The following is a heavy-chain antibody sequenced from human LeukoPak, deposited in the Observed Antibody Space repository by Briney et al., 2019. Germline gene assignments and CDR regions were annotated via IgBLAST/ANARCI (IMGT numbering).Heavy chain of an antibody. CDR1: GYTFTSYG. V-gene: IGHV1-18*01. CDR2: ISAYNGNT. D-gene: IGHD2-15*01. J-gene: IGHJ4*02. Sequence: ASVKVSCKASGYTFTSYGISWVRQAPGQGLEWMGWISAYNGNTNYAQKLQGRVTMTTDTSTSTAYMELRSLRSDDTAVYYCARDLEDRMVVVAASSFDYWGQGTLVTVSS. CDR3: ARDLEDRMVVVAASSFDY.